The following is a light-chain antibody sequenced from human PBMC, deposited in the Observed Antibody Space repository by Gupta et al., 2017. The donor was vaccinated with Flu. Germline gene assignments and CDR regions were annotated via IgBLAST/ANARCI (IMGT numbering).Light chain of an antibody. CDR1: QSVSSN. V-gene: IGKV3-15*01. J-gene: IGKJ5*01. CDR2: GAS. Sequence: EIVMTQSPATLSVSPGERATLSCRASQSVSSNLAWYQQKPGQAPRLLIYGASTRATGIPARFSGSGSGTEFTLTISRLQSEYFAVYYCQHYNNCPFTFGQGTQVEIK. CDR3: QHYNNCPFT.